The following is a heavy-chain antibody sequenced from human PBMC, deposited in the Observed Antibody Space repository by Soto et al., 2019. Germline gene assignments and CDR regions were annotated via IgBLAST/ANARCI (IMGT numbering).Heavy chain of an antibody. J-gene: IGHJ4*02. Sequence: GGSLRLSCAASGFTFSNYGMHWVRQAPGKGLEWVAVISYDGSNKYYADSVKGRFTISRDNSKNTLYLQMNSLRTEDTAVYYCAKNINYYDSSGPINWGQGTLVTVSS. CDR3: AKNINYYDSSGPIN. CDR1: GFTFSNYG. V-gene: IGHV3-30*18. D-gene: IGHD3-22*01. CDR2: ISYDGSNK.